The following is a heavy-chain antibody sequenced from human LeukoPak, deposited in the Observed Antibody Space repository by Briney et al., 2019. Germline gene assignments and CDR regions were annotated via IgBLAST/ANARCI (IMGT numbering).Heavy chain of an antibody. CDR2: IFHSGST. V-gene: IGHV4-38-2*02. D-gene: IGHD3-10*01. Sequence: KPSETLSLTCTVSDYSISSGYYWGWIRQPPGKGLEWIGSIFHSGSTYYNPSLKSRVTISVDTSKNEFSLKLTSVTAADTAVYFCAREANYYGSGSYFEGTFDYWGQGSLVTVSS. J-gene: IGHJ4*02. CDR1: DYSISSGYY. CDR3: AREANYYGSGSYFEGTFDY.